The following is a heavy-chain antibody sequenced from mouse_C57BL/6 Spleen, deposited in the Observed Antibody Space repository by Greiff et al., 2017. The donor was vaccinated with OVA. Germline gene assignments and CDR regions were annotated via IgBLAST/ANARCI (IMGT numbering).Heavy chain of an antibody. CDR3: AIYGGKPFCFAY. J-gene: IGHJ3*01. Sequence: QVQLQQSGAELVRPGTSVKMSCKASGYTFPNYWLGWAKQRHGNGLEWIGDIYPGGGCTIYNEKFKGKATLTAAKSSSTAYMTFRSLTSEDSAIYYCAIYGGKPFCFAYWGQGTLLTVSA. V-gene: IGHV1-63*01. D-gene: IGHD1-1*02. CDR1: GYTFPNYW. CDR2: IYPGGGCT.